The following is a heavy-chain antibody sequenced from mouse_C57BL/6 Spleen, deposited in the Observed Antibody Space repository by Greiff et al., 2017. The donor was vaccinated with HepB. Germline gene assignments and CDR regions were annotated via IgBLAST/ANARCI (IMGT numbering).Heavy chain of an antibody. CDR2: INPNNGGT. D-gene: IGHD1-1*01. CDR1: GYTFTDYN. Sequence: EVQLQQSGPELVKPGASVKIPCKASGYTFTDYNMDWVKQSHGKSLEWIGDINPNNGGTIYNQKFKGKATLTVDKSSSTAYMELRSLTSEDTAVYYCARLGLYYGSSYGGFDYWGQGTTLTVSS. CDR3: ARLGLYYGSSYGGFDY. J-gene: IGHJ2*01. V-gene: IGHV1-18*01.